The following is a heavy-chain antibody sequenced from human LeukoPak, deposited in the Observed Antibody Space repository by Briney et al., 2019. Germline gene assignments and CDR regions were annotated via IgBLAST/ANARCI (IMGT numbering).Heavy chain of an antibody. CDR1: GFTFSSYW. J-gene: IGHJ4*02. CDR2: IDQNGSEK. Sequence: PGGSLRLSGVASGFTFSSYWMAWVRQAPGKGLEWVANIDQNGSEKHFVDSVKGRFTISRDNAKNSLYLQMDSLRAEDTAVYYCVTGVYYFDYWGQGSLVTVSS. CDR3: VTGVYYFDY. D-gene: IGHD3-10*01. V-gene: IGHV3-7*05.